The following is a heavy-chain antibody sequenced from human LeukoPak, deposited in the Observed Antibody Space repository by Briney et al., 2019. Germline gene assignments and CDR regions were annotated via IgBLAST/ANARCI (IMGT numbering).Heavy chain of an antibody. CDR2: ISSSSSTI. Sequence: GGSLRLSCAASGFTFSSYSMNWVRQAPGKGLEWVSYISSSSSTIYYADSVKGRFTISRDNAKNSLYLQMNSLRAEDTAVYYCAREKYYYYYGMDVWGQGTTVTVSS. CDR3: AREKYYYYYGMDV. CDR1: GFTFSSYS. V-gene: IGHV3-48*01. J-gene: IGHJ6*02.